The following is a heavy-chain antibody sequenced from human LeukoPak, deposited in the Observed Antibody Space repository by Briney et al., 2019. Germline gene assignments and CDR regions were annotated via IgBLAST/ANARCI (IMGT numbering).Heavy chain of an antibody. V-gene: IGHV1-46*01. D-gene: IGHD6-13*01. CDR2: ITPSGGST. J-gene: IGHJ4*02. CDR3: ARRGHSSWEDY. CDR1: GYTFTSYY. Sequence: GASVKVSCKASGYTFTSYYMHWVRQAPGQGLEWMGVITPSGGSTRYAQKFQGRVTMTGDTSISTAYMELSRLRSDDTAVYYCARRGHSSWEDYWGQGTLVTVSS.